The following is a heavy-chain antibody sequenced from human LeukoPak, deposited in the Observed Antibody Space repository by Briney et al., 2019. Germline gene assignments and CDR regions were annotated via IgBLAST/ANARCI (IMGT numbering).Heavy chain of an antibody. CDR2: IRSKANSYAT. V-gene: IGHV3-73*01. CDR3: TRQSGNSSWYNDWFDP. J-gene: IGHJ5*02. Sequence: GGSLKLSCAASGFTFSGSGIHWVRQASGKGLEWVGRIRSKANSYATAFAASVKGRFTISRDDSKNTAYLQMNNLETEDTAVYYCTRQSGNSSWYNDWFDPWGQGTLVTVSS. D-gene: IGHD6-13*01. CDR1: GFTFSGSG.